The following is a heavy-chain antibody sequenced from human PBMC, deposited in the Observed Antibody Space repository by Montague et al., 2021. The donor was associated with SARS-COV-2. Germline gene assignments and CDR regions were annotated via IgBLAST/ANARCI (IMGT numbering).Heavy chain of an antibody. CDR1: GFTFSSYA. V-gene: IGHV3-30-3*01. D-gene: IGHD6-13*01. CDR2: ISYDGSNK. Sequence: SLRLSCAASGFTFSSYAMHWVRQAPGKGLEWVAVISYDGSNKYYADSVKGRFIISRDNSKNTLYLQMNSLRAEDTAVYYCASSYQQLAFDAFDIWGQGTMVTVSS. J-gene: IGHJ3*02. CDR3: ASSYQQLAFDAFDI.